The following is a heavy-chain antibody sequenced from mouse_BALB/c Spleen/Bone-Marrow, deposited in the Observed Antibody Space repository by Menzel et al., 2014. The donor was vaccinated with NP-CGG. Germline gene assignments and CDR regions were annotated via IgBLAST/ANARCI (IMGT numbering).Heavy chain of an antibody. V-gene: IGHV1-80*01. Sequence: VKLQESGAELVRPGSSVKISCESSGYVFSTYWINWVEQRPGQGLEWIGQIYPGDGDTDYNGKFKDKATLTADKSSNTAYMQLSNLTSEDSAVYFCARGGISVDYWGQGTTLTVSS. CDR1: GYVFSTYW. J-gene: IGHJ2*01. CDR2: IYPGDGDT. CDR3: ARGGISVDY.